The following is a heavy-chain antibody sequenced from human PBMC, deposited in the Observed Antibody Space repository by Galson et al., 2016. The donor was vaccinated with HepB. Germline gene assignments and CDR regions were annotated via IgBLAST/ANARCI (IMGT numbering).Heavy chain of an antibody. CDR1: DGSFSGHY. J-gene: IGHJ2*01. CDR3: ARGPRTYYDFWSGSYWYFDL. V-gene: IGHV4-34*01. Sequence: ETLSLTCAVYDGSFSGHYWSWLRQPPGMGLEWIGEINHSVGTNYNPSLKSRVTISGDTSRNQFPLKLNSVTAADTAVYYCARGPRTYYDFWSGSYWYFDLWGRGTLVTVSS. CDR2: INHSVGT. D-gene: IGHD3-3*01.